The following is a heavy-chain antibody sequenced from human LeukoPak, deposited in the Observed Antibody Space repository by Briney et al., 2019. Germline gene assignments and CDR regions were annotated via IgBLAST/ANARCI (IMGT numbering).Heavy chain of an antibody. Sequence: GGSLRLSCAASGFTFSSYSMNWVRQAPGKGLEWVSSISSSSSYIYYADSVKGRFTISRDNAKNSLYLQMNSLRAEDTAVYYCARDVGSSPYFDYWGQGTLVTVSS. CDR3: ARDVGSSPYFDY. CDR2: ISSSSSYI. D-gene: IGHD6-13*01. CDR1: GFTFSSYS. V-gene: IGHV3-21*01. J-gene: IGHJ4*02.